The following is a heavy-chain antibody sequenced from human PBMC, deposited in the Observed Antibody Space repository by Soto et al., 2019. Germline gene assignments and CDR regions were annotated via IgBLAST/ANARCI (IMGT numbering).Heavy chain of an antibody. V-gene: IGHV3-23*01. CDR3: AKSRGYDLGSTTFQH. J-gene: IGHJ1*01. CDR1: GFTFSSSA. D-gene: IGHD5-12*01. CDR2: ISGNGDTT. Sequence: EVQLLESGGGLVQPGGSLRLSCAASGFTFSSSAMSWVRQAPGKGLDWVSAISGNGDTTYYADSVKGRFTISRDISKNTLYLQMNRLSAEDTVVYYCAKSRGYDLGSTTFQHWGRGTLVTVSS.